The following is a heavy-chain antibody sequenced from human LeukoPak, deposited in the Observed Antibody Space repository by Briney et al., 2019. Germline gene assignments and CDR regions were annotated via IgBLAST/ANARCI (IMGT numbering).Heavy chain of an antibody. J-gene: IGHJ6*02. CDR1: GSSISSYY. Sequence: SETLSLTCTVSGSSISSYYWSWIRQPPGKGLEWIGYIYYSGSTNYNPSLKSRVTISVDTSKNQFSLKLSSVTAADTAVYYCASYSSSPYYYGLDVWGQGTTVTVSS. D-gene: IGHD6-6*01. V-gene: IGHV4-59*01. CDR2: IYYSGST. CDR3: ASYSSSPYYYGLDV.